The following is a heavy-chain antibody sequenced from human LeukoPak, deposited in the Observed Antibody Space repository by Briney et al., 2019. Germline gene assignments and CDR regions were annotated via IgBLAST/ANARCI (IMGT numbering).Heavy chain of an antibody. CDR2: IYTSGST. CDR3: AREVTWGSVGAFDI. Sequence: PSETLSLTCTVSDGSISSYYWSWIRQPAGKGLEWIGRIYTSGSTNYNPSLKSRVTMSVDTSKNQFSLKLSSVTAADTAVYYCAREVTWGSVGAFDIWGQGTMVTVSS. V-gene: IGHV4-4*07. D-gene: IGHD7-27*01. CDR1: DGSISSYY. J-gene: IGHJ3*02.